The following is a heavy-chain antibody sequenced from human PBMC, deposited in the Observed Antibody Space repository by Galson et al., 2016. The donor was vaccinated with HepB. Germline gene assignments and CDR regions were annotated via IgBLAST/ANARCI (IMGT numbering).Heavy chain of an antibody. Sequence: SLRLSCAASGFTFGSYGMHWVRQAPGKGLEWVAVISYDASKKHYADSVKGRFTISRDNSKNTLYLQMNSLRAEDTAVYYCVKGASMGWLQLQTSYFDYWGQGTLVTVSS. CDR3: VKGASMGWLQLQTSYFDY. D-gene: IGHD5-24*01. V-gene: IGHV3-30*18. CDR2: ISYDASKK. CDR1: GFTFGSYG. J-gene: IGHJ4*02.